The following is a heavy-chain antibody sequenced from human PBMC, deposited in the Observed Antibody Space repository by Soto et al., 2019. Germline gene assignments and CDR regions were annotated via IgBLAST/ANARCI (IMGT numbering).Heavy chain of an antibody. Sequence: PXESLKISFKGSGYTFTNYWIGWVRQMPGKGLEWMGIIYPGDSDTKYNPSFQGQVTISADKSITTTYLRWTSLKASDTATYYCAASIFYYGMDVWGQGTTVTASS. CDR3: AASIFYYGMDV. V-gene: IGHV5-51*01. CDR2: IYPGDSDT. CDR1: GYTFTNYW. J-gene: IGHJ6*02.